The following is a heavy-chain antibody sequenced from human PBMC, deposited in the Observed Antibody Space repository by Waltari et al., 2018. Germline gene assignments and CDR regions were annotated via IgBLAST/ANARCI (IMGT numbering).Heavy chain of an antibody. J-gene: IGHJ4*02. V-gene: IGHV3-74*01. CDR1: GFTFSNSW. Sequence: EVQLVESGGGLVQPGGSLRLSCEGSGFTFSNSWVHWVRQAPGKGLEWLSRINSDGSTTNYADSLKGRFTISRDNAKNTLYLEMNSLRAEDTAVYYCARAGYYRFDYWGQGTLVTVSS. D-gene: IGHD3-22*01. CDR2: INSDGSTT. CDR3: ARAGYYRFDY.